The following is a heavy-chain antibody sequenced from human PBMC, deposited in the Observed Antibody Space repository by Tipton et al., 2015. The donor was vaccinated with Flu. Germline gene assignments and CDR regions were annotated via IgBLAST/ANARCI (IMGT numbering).Heavy chain of an antibody. Sequence: QVQLVQSGAEVKTPGASVKVSCKASGYTFTSYNMHWVRQAPGQGPEWMGIIYPSGGGTTYAQRFQGRVTLTRDKSTSTVYMELSSLRSEDTAFYYCARDRGFGAYTLDYWGQGTLVTVAS. V-gene: IGHV1-46*01. CDR3: ARDRGFGAYTLDY. J-gene: IGHJ4*02. D-gene: IGHD3-10*01. CDR1: GYTFTSYN. CDR2: IYPSGGGT.